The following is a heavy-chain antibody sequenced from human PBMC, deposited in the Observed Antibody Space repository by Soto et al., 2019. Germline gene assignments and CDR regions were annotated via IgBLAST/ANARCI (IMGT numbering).Heavy chain of an antibody. CDR1: GITFSSYT. J-gene: IGHJ4*02. V-gene: IGHV3-21*01. D-gene: IGHD3-10*01. CDR3: ARVGTYYGSGSPYYSDY. CDR2: ISSSSDYI. Sequence: GGSLRLSCAASGITFSSYTMYWVRQAPGKGLEWVSSISSSSDYIYYVDSVKGRFTISRDNAKSSLYLQMNSLRAEDTAVYYCARVGTYYGSGSPYYSDYWGQGTLVTVFS.